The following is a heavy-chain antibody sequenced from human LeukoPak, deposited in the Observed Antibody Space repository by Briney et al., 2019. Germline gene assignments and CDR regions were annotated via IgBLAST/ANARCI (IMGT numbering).Heavy chain of an antibody. J-gene: IGHJ6*03. V-gene: IGHV1-8*03. CDR3: ARAIFGVVIIGDYYYMDV. CDR1: GYTFTSYD. Sequence: ASVKVSCKASGYTFTSYDINWVRQATGQGLEWMGWMNPNSGNTGYAQKFQGRVTITRNTSISTAYMELIRLRSEDTAVYYCARAIFGVVIIGDYYYMDVWGKGTTVTVSS. D-gene: IGHD3-3*01. CDR2: MNPNSGNT.